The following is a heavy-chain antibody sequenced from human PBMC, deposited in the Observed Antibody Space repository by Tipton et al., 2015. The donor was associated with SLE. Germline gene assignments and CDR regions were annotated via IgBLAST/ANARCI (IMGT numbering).Heavy chain of an antibody. V-gene: IGHV1-18*01. D-gene: IGHD2-15*01. CDR2: ISAYNGNT. J-gene: IGHJ4*02. Sequence: QLVQSGPEVKKPGASVKVSCKAPGYTFTSYGISWVRQAPGQGLEWMGWISAYNGNTNYAQKLQGRVTMTTDTSTSTAYMELRSLRSDDTAVYYCARASYCSGGSCYPHYFDYWGQGTLVTVSS. CDR1: GYTFTSYG. CDR3: ARASYCSGGSCYPHYFDY.